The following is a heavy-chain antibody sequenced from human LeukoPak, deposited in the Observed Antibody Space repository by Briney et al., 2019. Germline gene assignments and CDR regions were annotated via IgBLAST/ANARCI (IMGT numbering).Heavy chain of an antibody. V-gene: IGHV4-34*01. D-gene: IGHD2-2*01. J-gene: IGHJ4*02. CDR2: INHSGST. CDR1: GGSFSGYY. CDR3: ARERDLGYCSSTSCGSDYIDY. Sequence: SETLSLTCAVYGGSFSGYYWSWIRQPPGKGLEWIGEINHSGSTNYNPSLKSRVTISVDTSKNQFSLKLSSVTAADTAVYYCARERDLGYCSSTSCGSDYIDYWGQGTLVTVSS.